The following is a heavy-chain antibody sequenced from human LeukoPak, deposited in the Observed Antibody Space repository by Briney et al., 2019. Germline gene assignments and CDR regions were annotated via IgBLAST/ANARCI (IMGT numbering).Heavy chain of an antibody. V-gene: IGHV3-15*01. Sequence: GGSLRLSCAASGFTFNTAWMAWVRQAPGKGLEWVGRIRSKSDGGTTYYAAPVKGRFTISRDDSKNTLYLQMNSLKIEDTALYYCTTDLRLWGHGTLVTVSS. CDR2: IRSKSDGGTT. J-gene: IGHJ1*01. CDR3: TTDLRL. CDR1: GFTFNTAW. D-gene: IGHD3-16*01.